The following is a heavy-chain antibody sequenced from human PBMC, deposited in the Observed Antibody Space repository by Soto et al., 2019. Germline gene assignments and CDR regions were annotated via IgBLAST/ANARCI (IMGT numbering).Heavy chain of an antibody. CDR1: GYSFTSYW. CDR3: ARHLNVDIVATISGMDV. Sequence: PGESLKISCKGSGYSFTSYWISWVGRMPGKGLEWMGRIDPSDSYTNYSPSFQGHVTISADKSISTAYLQWSSLKASDTAMYYCARHLNVDIVATISGMDVWGQGTTVTVSS. J-gene: IGHJ6*02. V-gene: IGHV5-10-1*01. CDR2: IDPSDSYT. D-gene: IGHD5-12*01.